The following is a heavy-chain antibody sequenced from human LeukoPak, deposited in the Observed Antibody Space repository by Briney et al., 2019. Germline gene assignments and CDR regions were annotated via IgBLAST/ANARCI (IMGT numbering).Heavy chain of an antibody. Sequence: SETLSLTCTVSGGSISSYYWSWIRQPAGKGLEWIGRIYTSGSTNYNPSFKSRVTISVDTSKNQFSLKLSSVTAADTAVYYCARDATMDDAFDIWGQGTMVTVSS. CDR3: ARDATMDDAFDI. D-gene: IGHD3-10*01. V-gene: IGHV4-4*07. J-gene: IGHJ3*02. CDR2: IYTSGST. CDR1: GGSISSYY.